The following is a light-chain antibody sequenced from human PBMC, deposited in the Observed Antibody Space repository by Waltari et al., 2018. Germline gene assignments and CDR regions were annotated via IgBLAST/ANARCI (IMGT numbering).Light chain of an antibody. V-gene: IGKV3-20*01. CDR3: QQYASPPPLT. Sequence: EIVLTQSPGTLSLSPGESATLSCRASQSVLHNYLAWYQQKPGQPPRLLIYGAYNRATGVPYRFSGSGSGTDFTLTISRLEPEDFAVYYCQQYASPPPLTFGGGAKVEIK. CDR1: QSVLHNY. J-gene: IGKJ4*01. CDR2: GAY.